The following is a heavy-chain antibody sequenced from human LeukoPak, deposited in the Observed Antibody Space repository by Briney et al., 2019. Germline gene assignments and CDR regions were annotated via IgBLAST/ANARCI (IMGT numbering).Heavy chain of an antibody. CDR2: IYYSGST. CDR3: ARAQRVCSGGSCYPNYFDY. J-gene: IGHJ4*02. Sequence: SETLSLTCTVSGGSISSYYWSWIRQPPGKGLEWIGYIYYSGSTNYNPSLKSRVTISVDTSKNQFSLKLSSVTAADTAVYYCARAQRVCSGGSCYPNYFDYWGQGTLVTVSS. D-gene: IGHD2-15*01. CDR1: GGSISSYY. V-gene: IGHV4-59*12.